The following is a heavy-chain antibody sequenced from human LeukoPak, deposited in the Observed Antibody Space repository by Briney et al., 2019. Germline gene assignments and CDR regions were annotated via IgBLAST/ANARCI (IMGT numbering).Heavy chain of an antibody. CDR2: IIPIFGIA. Sequence: SVKASCKASGGTFSSYAISWVRQAPGQGLEWMGRIIPIFGIANYAQKFQGRVTITADKSTSTAYMELSSLRSEDTAVYYCARDQGPEYSSSWYDYWGQGTLVTVSS. J-gene: IGHJ4*02. D-gene: IGHD6-13*01. CDR1: GGTFSSYA. CDR3: ARDQGPEYSSSWYDY. V-gene: IGHV1-69*04.